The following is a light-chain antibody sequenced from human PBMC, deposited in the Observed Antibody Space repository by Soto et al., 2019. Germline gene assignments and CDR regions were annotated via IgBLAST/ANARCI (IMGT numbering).Light chain of an antibody. J-gene: IGKJ1*01. CDR1: QSVSSSY. CDR3: QQSGT. Sequence: EIVLTQSPGTLSLSPGERATLSCRASQSVSSSYLAWCQHKPGQAPRLLIYRASNRAAGIPDRFSGSGSGTDFTLTIRRLEPEDFAVYYCQQSGTFGQGTKVDIK. CDR2: RAS. V-gene: IGKV3-20*01.